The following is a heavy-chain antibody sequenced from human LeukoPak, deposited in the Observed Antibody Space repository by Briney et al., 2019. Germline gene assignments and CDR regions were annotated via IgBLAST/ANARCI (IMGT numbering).Heavy chain of an antibody. Sequence: ASVKVSCKASGYTFIGYYMHWVRQAPGQGLEWMGWINPNSGGTNYAQKFQGSVTITRDTSISTAYMELSRLRSDDTAVYYCARWGIVVVPAAYPFDCWGQGTLVTVSS. J-gene: IGHJ4*02. CDR1: GYTFIGYY. CDR3: ARWGIVVVPAAYPFDC. CDR2: INPNSGGT. D-gene: IGHD2-2*01. V-gene: IGHV1-2*02.